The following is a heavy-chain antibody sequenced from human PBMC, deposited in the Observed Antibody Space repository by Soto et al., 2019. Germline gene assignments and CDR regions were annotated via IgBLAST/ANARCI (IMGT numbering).Heavy chain of an antibody. J-gene: IGHJ6*02. D-gene: IGHD6-13*01. CDR3: VRGGSIAGFGMDV. CDR2: ISAYNGNT. V-gene: IGHV1-18*01. Sequence: QVQLVQSGAEVKKPGASVKVSCKASGYTFTSYGITWVRQAPGQGLEWMGWISAYNGNTYYTQKLQGRVTMTTDPYTSPDYMELRKLRSDDTAVYYCVRGGSIAGFGMDVWGRGTTVIVSS. CDR1: GYTFTSYG.